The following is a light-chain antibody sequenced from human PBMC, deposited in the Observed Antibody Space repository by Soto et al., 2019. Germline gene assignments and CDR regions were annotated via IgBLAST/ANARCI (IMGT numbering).Light chain of an antibody. CDR1: QSVISSY. J-gene: IGKJ1*01. CDR3: QQYGDSPFT. V-gene: IGKV3-20*01. Sequence: EIVLTQSPGTLSLSPGERATLSCRASQSVISSYLAWYQQKPGQAPSLLIYGASSRATGIPDRFSGRGSGTDFTLTISRLEPEDFALYYCQQYGDSPFTFGQGTKGDIK. CDR2: GAS.